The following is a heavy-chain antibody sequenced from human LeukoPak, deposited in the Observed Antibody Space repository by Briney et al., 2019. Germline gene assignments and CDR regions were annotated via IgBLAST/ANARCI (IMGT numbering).Heavy chain of an antibody. CDR1: GYTFTGYY. CDR3: ARGGWMYYYYMDV. J-gene: IGHJ6*03. D-gene: IGHD3-22*01. V-gene: IGHV1-2*02. Sequence: GASVKVSCKASGYTFTGYYMHWVRQAPGQGLGWRVWINPNSGGTNYAQKFQGRVTMTRDTSISTAYMELSRLRSDDTAVYYCARGGWMYYYYMDVWGKGTTVTISS. CDR2: INPNSGGT.